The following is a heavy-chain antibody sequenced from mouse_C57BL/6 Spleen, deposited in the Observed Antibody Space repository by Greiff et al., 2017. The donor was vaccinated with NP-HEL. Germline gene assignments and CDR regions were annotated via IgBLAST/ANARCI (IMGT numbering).Heavy chain of an antibody. CDR3: AIPYYGSAMDY. CDR2: IDPSDSYT. D-gene: IGHD1-1*01. V-gene: IGHV1-59*01. J-gene: IGHJ4*01. Sequence: QVQLQQPGAELVRPGTSVKLSCKASGYTFTSYWMHWVKQRPGQGLEWIGVIDPSDSYTNYNQKFKGKATLTVDTSSSTAYMQLSSLTSEDSAVYYCAIPYYGSAMDYWGQGTSVTVSS. CDR1: GYTFTSYW.